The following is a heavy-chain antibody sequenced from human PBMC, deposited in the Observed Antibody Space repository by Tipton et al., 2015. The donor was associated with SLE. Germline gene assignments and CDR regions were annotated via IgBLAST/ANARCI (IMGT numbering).Heavy chain of an antibody. J-gene: IGHJ4*02. CDR2: ISSSSSYT. D-gene: IGHD3-10*01. V-gene: IGHV3-11*03. CDR1: GFTFSSYA. Sequence: SLRLSCAASGFTFSSYAMSWIRQAPGKGLEWVSYISSSSSYTNYADSVKGRFTISRDNAKNSLYLQMNSLRAEDTAVYYCARWFGELLAFDYWGQGTLVTVSS. CDR3: ARWFGELLAFDY.